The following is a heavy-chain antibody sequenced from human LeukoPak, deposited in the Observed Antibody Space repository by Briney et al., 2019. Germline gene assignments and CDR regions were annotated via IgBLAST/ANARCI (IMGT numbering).Heavy chain of an antibody. Sequence: GGSLRLSCAASGFTFSSYTMNWVRQAPGKGLEWVSSISRSSNYIYYADSVEGRFTISRDNAKNSLYLQMNSLRAEDTAVYYCARALYHDFWSGYYGYDYWGQGALVTVSS. V-gene: IGHV3-21*03. CDR2: ISRSSNYI. J-gene: IGHJ4*02. D-gene: IGHD3-3*01. CDR3: ARALYHDFWSGYYGYDY. CDR1: GFTFSSYT.